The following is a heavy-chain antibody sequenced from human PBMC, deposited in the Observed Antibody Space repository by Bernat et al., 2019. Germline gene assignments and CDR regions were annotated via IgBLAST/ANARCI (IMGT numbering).Heavy chain of an antibody. CDR1: GFTFSNSG. CDR3: AKDRSTLSSSYWYFDL. CDR2: ISSEGINI. V-gene: IGHV3-30*18. J-gene: IGHJ2*01. D-gene: IGHD6-13*01. Sequence: QVLLVESGGGVVQPGTSLRLSCAASGFTFSNSGMHWVRQAPGKGLEWVALISSEGINIYYADSVKGRFTISRDNFKNTLYLQMNSLGAEDTAVYNCAKDRSTLSSSYWYFDLWGRGTLVTVSS.